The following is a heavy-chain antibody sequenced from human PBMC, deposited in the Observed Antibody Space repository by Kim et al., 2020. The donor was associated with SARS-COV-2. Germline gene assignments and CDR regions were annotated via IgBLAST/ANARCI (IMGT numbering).Heavy chain of an antibody. V-gene: IGHV3-23*01. Sequence: GGSLRLSCAASGFTFSSYAMSWVRQAPGKGLEWLSAISGSGGSTYYADSVKGRFTISRDNSKNTLYLQMNSLRPEDTAVYYCAKSGRGWYEGYYHYGMAVWGQGNTVTVSS. CDR1: GFTFSSYA. CDR3: AKSGRGWYEGYYHYGMAV. CDR2: ISGSGGST. J-gene: IGHJ6*02. D-gene: IGHD6-19*01.